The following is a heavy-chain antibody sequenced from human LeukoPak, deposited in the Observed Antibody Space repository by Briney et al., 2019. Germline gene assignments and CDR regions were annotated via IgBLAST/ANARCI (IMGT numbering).Heavy chain of an antibody. J-gene: IGHJ6*03. CDR3: ARDPYSGSYSAYYYYYMDV. D-gene: IGHD1-26*01. CDR1: GFTFSNYN. Sequence: GGSLRLSCAASGFTFSNYNMNWVRHAPGKGLEWVSSITSSSSYIYYADSVKGRFTISRDNAKNSLYLQMNSLRAEDTAVYYCARDPYSGSYSAYYYYYMDVRGKGTTVTVSS. V-gene: IGHV3-21*01. CDR2: ITSSSSYI.